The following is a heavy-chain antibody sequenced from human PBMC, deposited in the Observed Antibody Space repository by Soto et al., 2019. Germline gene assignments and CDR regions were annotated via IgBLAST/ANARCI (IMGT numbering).Heavy chain of an antibody. CDR3: TRSMITFGGVLFDI. CDR2: IRSKAYGGTT. J-gene: IGHJ3*02. Sequence: PRLSCTASGFTFGDYAMSWVRQAPGKGLEWVGFIRSKAYGGTTEYAASVKGRFTISRDDSKSIAYLQMNSLKTEDTAVYYCTRSMITFGGVLFDIWGQGTMVTVSS. D-gene: IGHD3-16*01. CDR1: GFTFGDYA. V-gene: IGHV3-49*04.